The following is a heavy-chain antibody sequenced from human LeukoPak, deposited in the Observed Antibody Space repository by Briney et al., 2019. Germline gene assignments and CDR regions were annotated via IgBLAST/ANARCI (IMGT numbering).Heavy chain of an antibody. Sequence: GGSLRLSCTASGFTFSTYAMNWVRQAPGKGLEWVSTISGGGGSTFYADSVKGRFTISRDNSKNTLYLQMNSLRAEDTAVYYCAKEPWSFDYWGQGTLVTVSS. V-gene: IGHV3-23*01. CDR2: ISGGGGST. CDR1: GFTFSTYA. CDR3: AKEPWSFDY. D-gene: IGHD2-8*02. J-gene: IGHJ4*02.